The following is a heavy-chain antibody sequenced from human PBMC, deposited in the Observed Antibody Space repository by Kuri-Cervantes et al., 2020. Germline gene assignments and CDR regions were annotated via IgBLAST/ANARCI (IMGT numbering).Heavy chain of an antibody. Sequence: GSLRLSCAVYGGSFSGYYWSWIRQPPGKGLEWIGEINQSGSTNYYTSLKSRVTISVDTSKNQFSLKLISVTAADTAVYYCARVVDYCTTGYCYYMDVWAKGTTVTVSS. CDR1: GGSFSGYY. J-gene: IGHJ6*03. D-gene: IGHD3-16*01. CDR3: ARVVDYCTTGYCYYMDV. V-gene: IGHV4-34*01. CDR2: INQSGST.